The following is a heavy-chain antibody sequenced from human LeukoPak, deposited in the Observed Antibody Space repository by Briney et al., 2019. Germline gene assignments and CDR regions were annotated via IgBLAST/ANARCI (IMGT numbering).Heavy chain of an antibody. CDR1: GGTFSSYA. CDR2: IIPIFGTA. D-gene: IGHD2-21*01. CDR3: AREYEGGGDKNIWVPPYYYYYGMDV. Sequence: EASVKVSCKASGGTFSSYAISWVRQAPGQGLEWMGGIIPIFGTANYAQKFQGRVTITADESTSTAYMELSSLRSEDTAVYYCAREYEGGGDKNIWVPPYYYYYGMDVWGQGTTVTVSS. J-gene: IGHJ6*02. V-gene: IGHV1-69*01.